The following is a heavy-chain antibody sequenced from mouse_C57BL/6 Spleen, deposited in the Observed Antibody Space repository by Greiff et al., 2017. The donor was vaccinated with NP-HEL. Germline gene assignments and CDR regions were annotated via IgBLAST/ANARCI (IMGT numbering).Heavy chain of an antibody. CDR2: INPSSGYT. D-gene: IGHD1-1*01. CDR1: GYTFTSYW. CDR3: ARSPTTVVYFDY. V-gene: IGHV1-7*01. J-gene: IGHJ2*01. Sequence: VQLVESGAELAKPGASVKLSCKASGYTFTSYWMHWVKQRPGQGLEWIGYINPSSGYTKYTQKFKDKATLTADKSSSTAYMQLSSLTYEDSAVYYCARSPTTVVYFDYWGQGTTLTVSS.